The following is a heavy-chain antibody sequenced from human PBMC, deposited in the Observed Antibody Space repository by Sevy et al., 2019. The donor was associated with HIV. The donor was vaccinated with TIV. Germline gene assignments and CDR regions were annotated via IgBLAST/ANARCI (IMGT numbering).Heavy chain of an antibody. D-gene: IGHD2-21*01. CDR1: GFVFSKCS. Sequence: GGSLRLSCAASGFVFSKCSLHWVRQAPGKGLEWVAVISPDGSKKFYADSVKGRFTISRDNSKKYLFLQLSTLRPEDTAMYYCVRERCGVECCYCVMDVWGHGTMVTVSS. J-gene: IGHJ6*02. V-gene: IGHV3-30-3*01. CDR3: VRERCGVECCYCVMDV. CDR2: ISPDGSKK.